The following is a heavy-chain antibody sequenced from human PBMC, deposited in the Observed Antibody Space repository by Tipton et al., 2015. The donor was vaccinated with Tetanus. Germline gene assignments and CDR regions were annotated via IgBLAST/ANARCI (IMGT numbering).Heavy chain of an antibody. J-gene: IGHJ4*02. CDR2: IFGSGGT. CDR3: ARDRSHFYFGPQIDY. D-gene: IGHD3/OR15-3a*01. CDR1: GDSISSGDYY. Sequence: TLSLTCAVSGDSISSGDYYWTWICQHPGRGLESIGYIFGSGGTFYNPSLESRVTISLDTSKNHFSLKLTSVTAADTAVYYCARDRSHFYFGPQIDYWGQGTPVTASS. V-gene: IGHV4-31*11.